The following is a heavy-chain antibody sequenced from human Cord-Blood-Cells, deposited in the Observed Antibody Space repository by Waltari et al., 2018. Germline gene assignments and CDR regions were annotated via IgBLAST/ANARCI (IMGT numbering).Heavy chain of an antibody. Sequence: EVQLVESGGGLVQPGGSLRLSCAASGFTVSSNYMSWVRQAPGKGVGGVSVFYGGGGTYSADSVKGRFTISGHNSKNTLYLQMNSLRAEDTAVYYCARDELTGDRGRGDWGQGTLVTVSS. D-gene: IGHD7-27*01. CDR2: FYGGGGT. J-gene: IGHJ4*02. CDR3: ARDELTGDRGRGD. V-gene: IGHV3-53*04. CDR1: GFTVSSNY.